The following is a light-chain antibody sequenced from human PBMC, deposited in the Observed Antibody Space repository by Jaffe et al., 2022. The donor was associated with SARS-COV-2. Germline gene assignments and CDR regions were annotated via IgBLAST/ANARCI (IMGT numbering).Light chain of an antibody. CDR3: MQTLQSVT. J-gene: IGKJ3*01. CDR2: LGA. CDR1: QRLLHRTGHSS. Sequence: DIVLTQSPLSLSVAPGEPASISCRSSQRLLHRTGHSSLHWYLQKPGQSPQLLIYLGANLAPGVPGRFSASASDTDFTLKISSVEAGDVGVYYCMQTLQSVTFGPGTKVDI. V-gene: IGKV2-28*01.